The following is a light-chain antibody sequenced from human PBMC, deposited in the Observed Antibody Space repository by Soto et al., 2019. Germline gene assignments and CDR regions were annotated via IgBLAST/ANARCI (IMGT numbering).Light chain of an antibody. CDR1: SSDVGAYNY. J-gene: IGLJ1*01. V-gene: IGLV2-14*01. Sequence: QSALTQPASVSGSLGQSITISCSGTSSDVGAYNYVSWYQQYPGKAPKLMIYHVTDRPSGVSNRFSGSKSGNTASLTISGLQAEDLADYYCCSYTTIYTFVFVTGTKVTVL. CDR2: HVT. CDR3: CSYTTIYTFV.